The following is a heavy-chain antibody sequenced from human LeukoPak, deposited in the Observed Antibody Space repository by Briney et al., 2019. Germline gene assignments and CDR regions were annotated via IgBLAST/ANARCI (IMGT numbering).Heavy chain of an antibody. CDR3: ARARWVSGCYYFDY. J-gene: IGHJ4*02. CDR1: GFTFSSYA. CDR2: ISGSGSST. Sequence: GGSLRLSCAASGFTFSSYAMSWVRQGPGKGLEWVSDISGSGSSTYYADSVKGRFTISRDNSKNTLYLQMTSLRAEDTAVYYCARARWVSGCYYFDYWGQGTLVTASS. D-gene: IGHD6-19*01. V-gene: IGHV3-23*01.